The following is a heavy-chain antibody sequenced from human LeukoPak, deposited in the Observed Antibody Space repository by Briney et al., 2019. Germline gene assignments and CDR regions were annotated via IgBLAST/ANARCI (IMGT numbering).Heavy chain of an antibody. D-gene: IGHD6-13*01. CDR3: ANLRYSSSRSADYYYYYYMDV. CDR1: GFTFSSYA. J-gene: IGHJ6*03. CDR2: ISYDGSNK. Sequence: GRSLRLSCAASGFTFSSYAMHWVRQAPGKGLEWVAVISYDGSNKYYADSVKGRFTISRDNSKNTLYLQMNSLRAEDTAVYYCANLRYSSSRSADYYYYYYMDVWGKGTTVTVSS. V-gene: IGHV3-30*01.